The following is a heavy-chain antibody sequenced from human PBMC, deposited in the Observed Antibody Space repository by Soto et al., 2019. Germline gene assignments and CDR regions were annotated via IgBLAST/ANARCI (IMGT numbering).Heavy chain of an antibody. V-gene: IGHV3-7*01. Sequence: LRLSCAASGFTFSSYWMNWVRQAPGKGLEWVANINQDGNEDNLLDSVKGRFTISRDNAKNSLFLQMNSLRVDDTAVYYCARTGDGHHDFLDYWGQGALVTVPQ. D-gene: IGHD1-1*01. CDR2: INQDGNED. CDR3: ARTGDGHHDFLDY. CDR1: GFTFSSYW. J-gene: IGHJ4*02.